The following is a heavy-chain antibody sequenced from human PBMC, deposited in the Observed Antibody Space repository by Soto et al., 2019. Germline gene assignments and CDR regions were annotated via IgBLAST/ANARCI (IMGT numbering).Heavy chain of an antibody. CDR1: GFTFSSYA. CDR2: ISYDGSNK. Sequence: QVQLVESGGGVVQPGRSLRLSCAASGFTFSSYAMHWVRQAPGKGLEWVAVISYDGSNKYYADSVKGRFTISRDNSKNTLFLQMNSLRADDTAVYYCADIVITMVRGAHDAFDIWGQGTMVTVSS. CDR3: ADIVITMVRGAHDAFDI. J-gene: IGHJ3*02. V-gene: IGHV3-30-3*01. D-gene: IGHD3-10*01.